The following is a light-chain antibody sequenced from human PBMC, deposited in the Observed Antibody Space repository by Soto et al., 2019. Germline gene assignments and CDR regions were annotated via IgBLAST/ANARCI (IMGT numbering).Light chain of an antibody. CDR1: SSNIGAGYD. CDR2: GNS. J-gene: IGLJ2*01. CDR3: QSYDSRLSGSV. V-gene: IGLV1-40*01. Sequence: QSVLTQPPSVSGAPGQRVTISCTGSSSNIGAGYDVHWYQQLPGTAPKRLIYGNSNRPSGVPDRFSGSKSGTSASLAITGLQAEDEADYYCQSYDSRLSGSVFGGGTKVTVL.